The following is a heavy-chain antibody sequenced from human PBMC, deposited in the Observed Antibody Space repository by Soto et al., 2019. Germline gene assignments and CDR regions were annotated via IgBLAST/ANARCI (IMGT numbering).Heavy chain of an antibody. CDR1: GFSFSSYW. D-gene: IGHD2-2*01. Sequence: EVQLVESGGGLVQSGGSLRLSCGASGFSFSSYWMSWVRQAPGKGLEWVANMNQGGSEINYVDSVRGRFTISRDNAKNLLYLQMNSLRVEDMAVYHCARYRGYSTFDIWGQGTMVTVSS. J-gene: IGHJ3*02. CDR3: ARYRGYSTFDI. V-gene: IGHV3-7*01. CDR2: MNQGGSEI.